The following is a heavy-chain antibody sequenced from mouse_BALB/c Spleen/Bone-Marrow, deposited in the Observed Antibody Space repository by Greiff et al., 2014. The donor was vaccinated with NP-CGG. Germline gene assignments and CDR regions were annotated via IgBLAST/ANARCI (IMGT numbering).Heavy chain of an antibody. V-gene: IGHV4-1*02. CDR2: INPDSSTI. Sequence: EVQLQQSGGGLVQPGGSLKLSCAASGFDFSRYWMTWVRQAPGKGLEWIGEINPDSSTINYTPSLKDKSIISRDNAKNTLYLQMSKVRSDDTALYYCARNGYYGWIAYWGQGTLVTVSA. J-gene: IGHJ3*01. CDR1: GFDFSRYW. D-gene: IGHD2-3*01. CDR3: ARNGYYGWIAY.